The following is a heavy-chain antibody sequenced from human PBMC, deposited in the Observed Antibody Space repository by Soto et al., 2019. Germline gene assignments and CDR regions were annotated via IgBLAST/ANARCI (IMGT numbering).Heavy chain of an antibody. CDR1: GFTFNSYW. V-gene: IGHV3-74*01. Sequence: GGSLRLSCAASGFTFNSYWIHWVRQAPGEGLVWVSRINGDGSTTNYADSVKGRFASSRDNAKNTLYPQMNSLRAEDTAVYYCARGGSGAFYLDSWGQGTLVTVSS. CDR2: INGDGSTT. D-gene: IGHD3-10*01. CDR3: ARGGSGAFYLDS. J-gene: IGHJ4*02.